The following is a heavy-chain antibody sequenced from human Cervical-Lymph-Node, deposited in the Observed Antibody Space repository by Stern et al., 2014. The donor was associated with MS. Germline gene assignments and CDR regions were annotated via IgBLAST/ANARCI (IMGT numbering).Heavy chain of an antibody. V-gene: IGHV4-61*02. D-gene: IGHD2-21*02. CDR1: GASMTTGSYY. CDR3: ARGDRRLRAFDL. Sequence: QLQLQESGPGLVKPSQTLSLTCTVSGASMTTGSYYWNWIRQPAGKGVEWIGQIYTSGSASYHPSLKNRLSMSVEPSKNPFSLTLSSVTAADTAVYYCARGDRRLRAFDLWGQGTMVTVSS. J-gene: IGHJ3*01. CDR2: IYTSGSA.